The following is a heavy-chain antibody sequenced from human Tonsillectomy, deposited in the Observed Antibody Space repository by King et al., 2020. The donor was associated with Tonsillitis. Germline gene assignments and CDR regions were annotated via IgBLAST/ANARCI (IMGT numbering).Heavy chain of an antibody. CDR3: ARGATYSGSGSYDNQRARMGWLDP. V-gene: IGHV4-34*01. D-gene: IGHD3-10*01. Sequence: VQLQQWGAGLLKPSETLSLTCAVYGGSFSGYYWSWIRQPPGKGLEWIGEINHSGSTNYNPSLKSRVTVSLDTSKNQFSLKLSSVTAADTAVYYCARGATYSGSGSYDNQRARMGWLDPGGQGTRATVSS. CDR1: GGSFSGYY. CDR2: INHSGST. J-gene: IGHJ5*02.